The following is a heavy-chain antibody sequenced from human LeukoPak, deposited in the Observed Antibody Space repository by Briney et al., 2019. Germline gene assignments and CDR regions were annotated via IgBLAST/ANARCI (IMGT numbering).Heavy chain of an antibody. D-gene: IGHD1-20*01. CDR2: IDPRDSDT. CDR3: ARHAVDNWIDAESYFDY. Sequence: GEFLKISCQGSGYTFSANWHTWVHQMPGKGLEWLGRIDPRDSDTNYHPSLQDHVSISVYRSISTVYLEWSGLKASDTSMYYCARHAVDNWIDAESYFDYGGRGTPVTVSS. J-gene: IGHJ4*02. CDR1: GYTFSANW. V-gene: IGHV5-10-1*01.